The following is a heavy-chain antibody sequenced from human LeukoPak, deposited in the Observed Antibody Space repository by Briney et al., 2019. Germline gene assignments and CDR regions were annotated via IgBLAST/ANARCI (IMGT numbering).Heavy chain of an antibody. CDR1: GYSFTDYY. CDR3: AREPPTVHPERRRLGVLDI. D-gene: IGHD1-1*01. CDR2: VSPMSGNT. Sequence: SMTVSCKASGYSFTDYYIHWVRQAPGQGLEWMGWVSPMSGNTNYAKNSQGRVTMTRDTSTNTAYLEVNSLTFDDTAVYYCAREPPTVHPERRRLGVLDIWGQGTMVTV. V-gene: IGHV1-2*02. J-gene: IGHJ3*02.